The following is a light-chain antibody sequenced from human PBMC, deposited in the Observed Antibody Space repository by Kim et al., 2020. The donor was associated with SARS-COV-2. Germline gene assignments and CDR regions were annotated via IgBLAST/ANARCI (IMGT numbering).Light chain of an antibody. CDR2: EVN. CDR3: TSYAGSNNLDV. CDR1: SSDIGAYEY. V-gene: IGLV2-8*01. Sequence: QSVTISCTGTSSDIGAYEYVSWYQQHPGKAPKLMIYEVNRRPSGVPDRFSGSKSGNTASLTVSGLQAEDEADYYCTSYAGSNNLDVFGTGTKVTVL. J-gene: IGLJ1*01.